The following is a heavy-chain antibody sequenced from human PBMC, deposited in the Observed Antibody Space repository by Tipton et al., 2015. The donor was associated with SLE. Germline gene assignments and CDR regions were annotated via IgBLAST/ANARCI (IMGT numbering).Heavy chain of an antibody. CDR1: GFTVSSNY. V-gene: IGHV3-53*01. J-gene: IGHJ4*02. CDR3: ARAVLWFGELGEY. CDR2: IYSGGST. D-gene: IGHD3-10*01. Sequence: SLRLSCAASGFTVSSNYMSWVRQAPGKGLEWVSVIYSGGSTYYADSVKGRFTISRDNSKNTLYLQMNSLRAEDTAVYYCARAVLWFGELGEYWGQGTLVTVSS.